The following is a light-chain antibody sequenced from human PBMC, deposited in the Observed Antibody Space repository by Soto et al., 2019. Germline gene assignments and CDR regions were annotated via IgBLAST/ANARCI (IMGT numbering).Light chain of an antibody. Sequence: ERIMTQSPATLSVSPGESATLSCGASQSVSSNLAWYQQKPGQAPRLLIYGISTRATGIPARFSGSGSGTEFSLTISSLQSEDFAVYYCQQYNNWPPTFGGGTKVDIK. V-gene: IGKV3-15*01. CDR1: QSVSSN. CDR2: GIS. CDR3: QQYNNWPPT. J-gene: IGKJ4*01.